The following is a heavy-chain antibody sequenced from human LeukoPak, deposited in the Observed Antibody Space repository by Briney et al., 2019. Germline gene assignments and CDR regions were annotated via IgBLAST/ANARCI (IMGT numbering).Heavy chain of an antibody. CDR1: GASNNSTNFY. CDR3: ARQGTMTRGGYWRDP. V-gene: IGHV4-39*01. D-gene: IGHD3-10*01. CDR2: IYYTGST. J-gene: IGHJ5*02. Sequence: SETLSLTCTVSGASNNSTNFYWGWIRQPPGKGLESIGSIYYTGSTYSNPSLNSRVTISVDTSKNQFSLKLSSVTAADTAVYYCARQGTMTRGGYWRDPWGQGTLVTVS.